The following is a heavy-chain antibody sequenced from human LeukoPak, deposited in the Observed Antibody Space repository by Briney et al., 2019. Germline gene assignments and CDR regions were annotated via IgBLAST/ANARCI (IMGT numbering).Heavy chain of an antibody. CDR1: GVIISSYA. CDR3: AKDRVSPGFNWFDP. V-gene: IGHV3-23*01. CDR2: INGRGDNT. J-gene: IGHJ5*02. Sequence: GGSLRLSCAASGVIISSYAMSWVRQAPGNGLEWVSAINGRGDNTYYADFVKGRFTISRDNFKSTVYLQMNSLRTEDTAVYYCAKDRVSPGFNWFDPWGQGTLVTVSS. D-gene: IGHD2/OR15-2a*01.